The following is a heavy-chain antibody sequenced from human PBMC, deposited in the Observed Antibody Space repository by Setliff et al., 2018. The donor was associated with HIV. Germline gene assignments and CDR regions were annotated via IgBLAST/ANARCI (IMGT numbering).Heavy chain of an antibody. CDR1: GFTFSGYY. J-gene: IGHJ6*03. CDR3: ARDQSQSIVARQDGVYYYYYMDV. D-gene: IGHD6-6*01. Sequence: GGSLRLSCAASGFTFSGYYMTWIRPAPGKGLEWVSYISGSGGVMAYADSGKGRLTISRDNAKNSMYLQMKSLSAEDTAVYYCARDQSQSIVARQDGVYYYYYMDVWGKGTTVTVSS. CDR2: ISGSGGVM. V-gene: IGHV3-11*04.